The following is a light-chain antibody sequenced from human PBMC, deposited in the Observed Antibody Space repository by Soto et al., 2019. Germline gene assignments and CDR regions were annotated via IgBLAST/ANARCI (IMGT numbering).Light chain of an antibody. CDR3: CSYAGSYTYV. J-gene: IGLJ1*01. V-gene: IGLV2-11*01. CDR2: DVS. CDR1: SSDVGGYNY. Sequence: QSVLTKPRSVNGAPGQPVTISCTGTSSDVGGYNYVSWYQQHPGKAPKLMIYDVSKRPSGVPDRFSGSKSGNTASLTIPGLQAEDEADYYCCSYAGSYTYVFGTGTKVTVL.